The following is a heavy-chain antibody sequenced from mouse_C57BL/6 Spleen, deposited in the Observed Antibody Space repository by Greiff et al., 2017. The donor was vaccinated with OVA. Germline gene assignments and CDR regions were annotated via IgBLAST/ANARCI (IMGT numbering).Heavy chain of an antibody. CDR1: GYAFSSSW. D-gene: IGHD1-1*01. J-gene: IGHJ2*01. Sequence: QVQLKESGPELVKPGASVKISCKASGYAFSSSWMNWVKQRPGKGLEWIGRIYPGDGDTNYNGKFKGKATLTADKSSSTAYMQLSSLTSEDSAVYFCARNPITTVVATDYFDYWGQGTTLTVSS. CDR3: ARNPITTVVATDYFDY. V-gene: IGHV1-82*01. CDR2: IYPGDGDT.